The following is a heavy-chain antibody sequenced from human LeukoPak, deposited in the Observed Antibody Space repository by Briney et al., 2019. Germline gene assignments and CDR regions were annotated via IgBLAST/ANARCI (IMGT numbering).Heavy chain of an antibody. CDR1: GLTVSTNY. J-gene: IGHJ4*02. V-gene: IGHV3-53*01. Sequence: GGSLRLSCAASGLTVSTNYMTWVRQAPGKGLEWVSIIHSNGSTYYADSVKGRFTISRDNYKNTLYLQMNSLRGEDTAMYYCARDLDYFDSSGSHRRRDYFDYWGQGTLVTVSS. CDR3: ARDLDYFDSSGSHRRRDYFDY. CDR2: IHSNGST. D-gene: IGHD3-22*01.